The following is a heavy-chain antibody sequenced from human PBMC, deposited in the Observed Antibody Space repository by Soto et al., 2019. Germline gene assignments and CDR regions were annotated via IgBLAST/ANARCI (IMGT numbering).Heavy chain of an antibody. CDR3: ASPPRIWYFDAFDI. D-gene: IGHD6-13*01. V-gene: IGHV4-39*01. CDR2: IYYSGST. Sequence: QLQLQESGPGLVKPSETLSLTCTVSGGSISSSSYYWGWIRQPPGKGLEWIGSIYYSGSTYYNPALKSRVTISVDTSKNQFALKLSSVTAADTAVYYCASPPRIWYFDAFDIWGQGTMVTVSS. CDR1: GGSISSSSYY. J-gene: IGHJ3*02.